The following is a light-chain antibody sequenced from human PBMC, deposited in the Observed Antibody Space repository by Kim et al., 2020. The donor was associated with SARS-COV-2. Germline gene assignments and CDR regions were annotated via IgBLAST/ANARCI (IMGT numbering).Light chain of an antibody. J-gene: IGKJ2*01. CDR3: QQYGSSPRT. CDR2: GAS. CDR1: QSVSGSK. V-gene: IGKV3-20*01. Sequence: LSPGERATLSCRASQSVSGSKLVWYQQKPGQAPRLLIYGASSRATGIPDRFSGSGSGTDFTLTISRLEPEDVAVYYCQQYGSSPRTFGQGTSWRS.